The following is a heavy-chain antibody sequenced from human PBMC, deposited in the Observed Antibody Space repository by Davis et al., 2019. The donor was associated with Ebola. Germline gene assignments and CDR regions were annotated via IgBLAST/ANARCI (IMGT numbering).Heavy chain of an antibody. D-gene: IGHD3-3*01. CDR2: IYYSGST. V-gene: IGHV4-59*08. Sequence: GSLRLSCTVSGGSISSYYWSWIRQPPGKGLEWIGYIYYSGSTNYNPSLKSRVTISVDTSKNQFSLKLSSVTAADTAVYYCARQDYDFWSGYLQYNWFDPWGQGTLVTVSS. J-gene: IGHJ5*02. CDR3: ARQDYDFWSGYLQYNWFDP. CDR1: GGSISSYY.